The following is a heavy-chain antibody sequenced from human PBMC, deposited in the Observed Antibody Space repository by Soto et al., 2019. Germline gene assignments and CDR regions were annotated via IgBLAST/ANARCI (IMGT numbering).Heavy chain of an antibody. CDR1: GYALRDYS. V-gene: IGHV3-23*01. D-gene: IGHD3-10*01. CDR3: ARGSTDSYPGSRIFDF. CDR2: ITDTGGDT. Sequence: GGSLRLSCAASGYALRDYSMNWVRQAPGKGLEWVSTITDTGGDTKYADSVRGRFTMSRDNSKKTLYLQMNSLRVEDSALYYCARGSTDSYPGSRIFDFWGRGTLVTVSS. J-gene: IGHJ4*02.